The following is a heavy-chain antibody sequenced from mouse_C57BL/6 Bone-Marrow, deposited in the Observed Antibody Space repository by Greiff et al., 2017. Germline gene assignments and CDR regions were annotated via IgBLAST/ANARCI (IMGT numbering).Heavy chain of an antibody. J-gene: IGHJ4*01. V-gene: IGHV1-82*01. CDR3: ARDSNYLYYYAMDY. Sequence: QVLLQQSGPELVKPGASVKISCKASGYAFSSSWMNWVKQRPGKGLEWIGRIYPGDGDTNYNGKFKGKATLTADKSSSTSYMQLSSLTSEDSAVYFCARDSNYLYYYAMDYWGQGTSGTVSS. CDR1: GYAFSSSW. D-gene: IGHD2-5*01. CDR2: IYPGDGDT.